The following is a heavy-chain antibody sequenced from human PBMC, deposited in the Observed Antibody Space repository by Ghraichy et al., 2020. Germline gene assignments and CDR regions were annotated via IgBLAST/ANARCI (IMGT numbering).Heavy chain of an antibody. J-gene: IGHJ4*02. CDR2: IIPIFGTA. Sequence: SVKVSCKASGGTFSSYAISWVRQAPGQGLEWMGGIIPIFGTANFAQKFQGRVTITADESTSTAYMELSSLRSEDTAVYYCASVSSSWYPPLDYWGQGTLVTVSS. CDR3: ASVSSSWYPPLDY. D-gene: IGHD6-13*01. CDR1: GGTFSSYA. V-gene: IGHV1-69*13.